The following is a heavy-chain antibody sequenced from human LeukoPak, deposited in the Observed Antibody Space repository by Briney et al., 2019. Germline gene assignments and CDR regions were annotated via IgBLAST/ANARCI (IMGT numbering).Heavy chain of an antibody. Sequence: ASVKVSCKASGYTFTSYAIHWVRQAPGQRLEWMGWISAGNGNTKYSQNFQGRVTFISNTSATTAFMELSSLRSEDTAIYYCARDGGYCSSSSCYVFYWGQGTLVTVSS. J-gene: IGHJ4*02. D-gene: IGHD2-2*01. CDR3: ARDGGYCSSSSCYVFY. CDR1: GYTFTSYA. V-gene: IGHV1-3*01. CDR2: ISAGNGNT.